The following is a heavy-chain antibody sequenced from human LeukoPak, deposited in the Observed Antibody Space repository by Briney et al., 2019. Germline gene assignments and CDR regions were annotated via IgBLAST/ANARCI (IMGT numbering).Heavy chain of an antibody. Sequence: ASVKVSYKASGYTFTSYYMHWVRQAPGQGLEWMGIINPSGGSTSYAQKFQGRVTMTRDTSTSTVYMELSSLRSEDTAVYYCASIAAAGTGFDYWGQGTLVTVSS. V-gene: IGHV1-46*01. D-gene: IGHD6-13*01. CDR2: INPSGGST. J-gene: IGHJ4*02. CDR1: GYTFTSYY. CDR3: ASIAAAGTGFDY.